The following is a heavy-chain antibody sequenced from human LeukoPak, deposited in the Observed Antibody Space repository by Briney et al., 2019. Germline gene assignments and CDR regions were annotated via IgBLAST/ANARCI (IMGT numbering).Heavy chain of an antibody. J-gene: IGHJ6*02. CDR1: GFTFSSYS. CDR3: ARDCSSTSCSNYYYYGMDV. V-gene: IGHV3-21*01. Sequence: PGGSLRLSCAASGFTFSSYSMNWVRQAPGKGLEWVSSISSSSYIYYADSVKGRFTISRDNAKNSLYLQMNSLRAEDTAVYYCARDCSSTSCSNYYYYGMDVWGQGTTVTVSS. D-gene: IGHD2-2*01. CDR2: ISSSSYI.